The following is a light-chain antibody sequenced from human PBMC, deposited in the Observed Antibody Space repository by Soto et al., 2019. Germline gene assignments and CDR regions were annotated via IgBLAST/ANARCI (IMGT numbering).Light chain of an antibody. CDR2: AAS. J-gene: IGKJ3*01. CDR3: QQSYSTPGFT. CDR1: QSISSY. V-gene: IGKV1-39*01. Sequence: DIQMTQSPSSLSASVGDRVTITCRGSQSISSYLNWYQQKPGKAPKLLIYAASSLQSGVPSRFSGSGSGTDFTLTISSLQPEDFATYYCQQSYSTPGFTFGPGTKVDIK.